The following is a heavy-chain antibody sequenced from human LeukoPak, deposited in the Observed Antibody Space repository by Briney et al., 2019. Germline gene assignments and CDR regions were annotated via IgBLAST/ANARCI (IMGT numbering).Heavy chain of an antibody. Sequence: GGSLRLSCAASGFTVSSNYMSWVRQAPGKGLEWVSVIYSGGSTYYADSVKGRFTISRDNSKNTLYLQMNSLRAEGTAVYYCARVRSGNWFDPWGQGTLVTVSS. CDR2: IYSGGST. D-gene: IGHD3-3*01. CDR1: GFTVSSNY. J-gene: IGHJ5*02. V-gene: IGHV3-53*01. CDR3: ARVRSGNWFDP.